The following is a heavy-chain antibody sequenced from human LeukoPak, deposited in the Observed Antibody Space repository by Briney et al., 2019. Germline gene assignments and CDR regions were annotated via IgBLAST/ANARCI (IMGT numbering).Heavy chain of an antibody. CDR2: IKRKIDGGTT. J-gene: IGHJ4*02. V-gene: IGHV3-15*01. Sequence: KPGGSLRLSCAASGFTFSGAWMSWVRQAPGKGLEWVGHIKRKIDGGTTDYAAPVKGRFAISRDDSKNTLYLQMNSLKIEDTAVYYCARQSRDGSKTRGYYFDYWGQGTLVTVSS. CDR1: GFTFSGAW. D-gene: IGHD3-10*01. CDR3: ARQSRDGSKTRGYYFDY.